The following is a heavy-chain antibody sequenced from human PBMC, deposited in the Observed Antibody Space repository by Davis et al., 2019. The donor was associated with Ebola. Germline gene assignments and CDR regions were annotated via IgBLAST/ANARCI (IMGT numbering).Heavy chain of an antibody. V-gene: IGHV3-21*01. CDR2: ISSPSRSYI. CDR3: TRDLYGSGGDWFDP. D-gene: IGHD3-10*01. J-gene: IGHJ5*02. CDR1: GFTLSDFD. Sequence: GESLKISCAASGFTLSDFDMNWVRLAPGKGLEWVASISSPSRSYIFYAESVKGRFTISRDNAKDLVLLQMGSLRVEDTGIYYCTRDLYGSGGDWFDPWGQGTLVTVSS.